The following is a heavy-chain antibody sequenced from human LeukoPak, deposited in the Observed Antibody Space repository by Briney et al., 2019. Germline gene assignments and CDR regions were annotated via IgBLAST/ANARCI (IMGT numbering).Heavy chain of an antibody. CDR2: IYYSGST. CDR3: ARLAKYYYGSGSSLNWFDP. V-gene: IGHV4-59*08. J-gene: IGHJ5*02. D-gene: IGHD3-10*01. Sequence: SETLSLTCTVSGGSISSYYWSWIRQPPGKGLEWIGYIYYSGSTNYNPSLKSRVTISVDTSKNQFSLKLISVTAADTAVYYCARLAKYYYGSGSSLNWFDPWGQGTLVTVSS. CDR1: GGSISSYY.